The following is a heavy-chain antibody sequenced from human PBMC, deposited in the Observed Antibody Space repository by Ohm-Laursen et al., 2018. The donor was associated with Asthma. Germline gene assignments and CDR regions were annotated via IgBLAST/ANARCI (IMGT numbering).Heavy chain of an antibody. CDR2: RCYDGSNN. J-gene: IGHJ1*01. D-gene: IGHD2-15*01. CDR1: GFSFCIYG. V-gene: IGHV3-33*01. CDR3: SRIGTEGGLPGREYSLHH. Sequence: SHRLSCTSTGFSFCIYGMHWVRQAPRKGLGWGAGRCYDGSNNYFSDSVNCRFTISRDNSKNTLNLQMHSLSPEDTALYYCSRIGTEGGLPGREYSLHHWGEGTLVTVSS.